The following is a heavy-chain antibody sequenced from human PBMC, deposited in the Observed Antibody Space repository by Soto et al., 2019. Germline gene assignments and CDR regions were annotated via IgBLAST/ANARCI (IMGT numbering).Heavy chain of an antibody. V-gene: IGHV3-21*01. CDR1: GFTFSSYS. Sequence: GGSLRLSCAASGFTFSSYSMNWVRQAPGKGLEWVSSISSSSYIYYADSVKGRFTISRDNAKNSLYLHMNSLRAEDTAVYYCARDRSSSCCYFYILWGQGTLVTVSS. CDR3: ARDRSSSCCYFYIL. D-gene: IGHD6-13*01. CDR2: ISSSSYI. J-gene: IGHJ4*02.